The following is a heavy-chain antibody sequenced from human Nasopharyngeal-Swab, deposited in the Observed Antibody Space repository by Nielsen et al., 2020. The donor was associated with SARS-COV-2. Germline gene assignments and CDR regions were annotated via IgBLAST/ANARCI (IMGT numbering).Heavy chain of an antibody. CDR1: GFTFSSYA. Sequence: GGSLRLSCAASGFTFSSYAMHWVRQAPAKGLEWVTVISYDARDKYYADSVKGRFTISRGNSKNTLYLQMNSLRAEDTAVYYCARSGCTSTSCYAGLDYWGQGTLVTVSS. D-gene: IGHD2-2*01. CDR2: ISYDARDK. V-gene: IGHV3-30*04. J-gene: IGHJ4*02. CDR3: ARSGCTSTSCYAGLDY.